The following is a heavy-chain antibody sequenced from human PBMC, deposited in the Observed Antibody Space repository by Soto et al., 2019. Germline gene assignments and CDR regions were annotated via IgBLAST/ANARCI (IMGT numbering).Heavy chain of an antibody. D-gene: IGHD3-10*01. CDR1: GGSISSGGYS. V-gene: IGHV4-30-2*01. CDR2: IYHSGST. CDR3: ARGGYYGSGSYYNWGFDY. Sequence: QLQLQESGSGLVKPSQTLSLTCAVSGGSISSGGYSWSWIRQPPGKGLEWIGYIYHSGSTYYNPSLKSRVTISVDRSKNQFSLKLSSVTAADTAVYYCARGGYYGSGSYYNWGFDYWGQGTLVTVSS. J-gene: IGHJ4*02.